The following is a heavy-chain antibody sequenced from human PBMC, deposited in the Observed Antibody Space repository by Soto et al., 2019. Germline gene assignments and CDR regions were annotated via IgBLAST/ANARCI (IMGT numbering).Heavy chain of an antibody. Sequence: QVQLLESGGAGVKPGRPLKFSCKTPGFTFSLYGMHWVRQAPGKGLEWLAVISFDGKNRYYADSVKGRFTISRDNSKTTLFLQMSSLRPDDTAVYFCAKGAQAAAVLDHWGQGALVTVAS. CDR1: GFTFSLYG. CDR2: ISFDGKNR. D-gene: IGHD6-25*01. CDR3: AKGAQAAAVLDH. J-gene: IGHJ4*02. V-gene: IGHV3-30*18.